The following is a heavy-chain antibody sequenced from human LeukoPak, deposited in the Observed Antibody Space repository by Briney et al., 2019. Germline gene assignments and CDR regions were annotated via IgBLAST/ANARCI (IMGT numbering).Heavy chain of an antibody. CDR1: GGSISSYY. V-gene: IGHV4-4*07. CDR3: ATSERNRRQQLLDF. Sequence: SETLSLTCTVSGGSISSYYWSWIRQPAGKGLEWIGRIYTSGSTNYNPSLKSRVTMSVDTSKNQFSLKLSSVTAADTAVYYCATSERNRRQQLLDFWGQGTLVTVSS. J-gene: IGHJ4*02. CDR2: IYTSGST. D-gene: IGHD6-13*01.